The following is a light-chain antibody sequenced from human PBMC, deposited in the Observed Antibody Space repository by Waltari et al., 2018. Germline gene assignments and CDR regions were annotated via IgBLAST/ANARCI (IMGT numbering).Light chain of an antibody. J-gene: IGKJ4*01. Sequence: DLQMTQSPSTLSASVGDRLAITCRASQVIGSSLAWYQQKPGKAPKLLIYKASTLESGVPSRLVGSGSGTEFTLTISSLQPDDFATYYCQQYLNYPFTFGGGTKVETK. CDR2: KAS. CDR1: QVIGSS. V-gene: IGKV1-5*03. CDR3: QQYLNYPFT.